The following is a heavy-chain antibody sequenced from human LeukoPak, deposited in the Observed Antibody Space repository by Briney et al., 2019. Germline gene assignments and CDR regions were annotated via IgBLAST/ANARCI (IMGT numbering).Heavy chain of an antibody. CDR2: IKQDGSEK. Sequence: GGSLRLSCAASGFTFSNYWMSWVRQTPGKGLEWVAEIKQDGSEKNYVDFVKGRFIISRDNTKSSLSLQMNSLRDEDTAVYYCARDKYMSGHVGSLFDPWGQGALVIVSS. CDR3: ARDKYMSGHVGSLFDP. D-gene: IGHD1-1*01. CDR1: GFTFSNYW. V-gene: IGHV3-7*01. J-gene: IGHJ5*02.